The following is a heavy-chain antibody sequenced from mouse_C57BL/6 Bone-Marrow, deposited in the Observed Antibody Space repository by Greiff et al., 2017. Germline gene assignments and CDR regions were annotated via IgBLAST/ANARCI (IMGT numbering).Heavy chain of an antibody. Sequence: VQLQQSGPVLVKPGASVKMSCKASGYTFTDYSMNWVKQSHGQSLEWIGDINPYNGGTSYNQKFKGKATLTVDKSSRTAYMELNSLTSEDSAVYYCARTGVDYFDYWGQGTTLTVSS. D-gene: IGHD4-1*01. CDR1: GYTFTDYS. V-gene: IGHV1-19*01. J-gene: IGHJ2*01. CDR3: ARTGVDYFDY. CDR2: INPYNGGT.